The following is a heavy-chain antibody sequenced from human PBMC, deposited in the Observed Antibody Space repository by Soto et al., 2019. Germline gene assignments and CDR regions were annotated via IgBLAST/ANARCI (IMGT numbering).Heavy chain of an antibody. V-gene: IGHV1-18*01. CDR2: ITIYYGDT. J-gene: IGHJ4*02. CDR3: ARGDGDTLDY. Sequence: QVQLVQSGAEVKKPGASVTVSCKASGYTFRNYGITWVRQAPGQGLEWMAWITIYYGDTKTAQKYQGRVTVTADTFTSTAYMELRSLTSDDTAVYYCARGDGDTLDYWGQGTLVSVSS. CDR1: GYTFRNYG. D-gene: IGHD2-21*02.